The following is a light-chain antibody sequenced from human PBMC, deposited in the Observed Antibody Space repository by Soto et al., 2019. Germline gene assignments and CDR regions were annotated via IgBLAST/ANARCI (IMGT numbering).Light chain of an antibody. Sequence: QSALTQTASVSGSPGQSITIAGTGTSSDVGGYNDVSWYQQHPGKAPILMIYDVSNRPSGVSNRFSGSKSGNTAPLTISGLQAEDEADYYCSSYTSSSTRVFGGGTKLTVL. CDR3: SSYTSSSTRV. J-gene: IGLJ3*02. V-gene: IGLV2-14*01. CDR1: SSDVGGYND. CDR2: DVS.